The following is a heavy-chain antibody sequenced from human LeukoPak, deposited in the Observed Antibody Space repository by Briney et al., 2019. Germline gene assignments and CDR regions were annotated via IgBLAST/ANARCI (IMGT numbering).Heavy chain of an antibody. V-gene: IGHV3-23*01. CDR1: GFTFSSYA. CDR3: AAPRVGSGSYYRGSYYYGMDV. CDR2: ISGSGGST. D-gene: IGHD3-10*01. J-gene: IGHJ6*04. Sequence: SGGSLRLSCAASGFTFSSYAMSWVRQAPGKGLELVSAISGSGGSTYYADSVKGRFTISRDNSKNTLYLQMNSLRAEDTAVYYCAAPRVGSGSYYRGSYYYGMDVWGKGTTVTVSS.